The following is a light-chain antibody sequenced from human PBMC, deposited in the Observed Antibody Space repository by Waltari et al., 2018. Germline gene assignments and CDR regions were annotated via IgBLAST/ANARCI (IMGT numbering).Light chain of an antibody. CDR2: DNY. CDR1: SSTIGNSF. Sequence: QPVLTPLPSVFAARGQKATISCSGSSSTIGNSFVSWYHQLPGATPKLLIYDNYKRPSGIPDRFSASKSGTSATLDITGLQIGDEADYYCATWDNSLTAVVFGGGTKLTVL. J-gene: IGLJ2*01. CDR3: ATWDNSLTAVV. V-gene: IGLV1-51*01.